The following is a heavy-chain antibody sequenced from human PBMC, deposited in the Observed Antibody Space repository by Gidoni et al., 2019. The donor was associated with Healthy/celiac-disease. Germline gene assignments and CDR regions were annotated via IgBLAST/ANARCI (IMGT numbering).Heavy chain of an antibody. CDR1: GSTFSSYS. V-gene: IGHV3-48*02. Sequence: EVQLVESGGGLVQPGGSLRLYCAAPGSTFSSYSMNWVRQAPGKGLEWVSYISSSSSTIYYPDSGKGRFTISRDNAKNSLYLQMSSLRDEDTAVYYCARDQTGRGYSGYDPYYFDYWGQGTLVTVSS. J-gene: IGHJ4*02. D-gene: IGHD5-12*01. CDR2: ISSSSSTI. CDR3: ARDQTGRGYSGYDPYYFDY.